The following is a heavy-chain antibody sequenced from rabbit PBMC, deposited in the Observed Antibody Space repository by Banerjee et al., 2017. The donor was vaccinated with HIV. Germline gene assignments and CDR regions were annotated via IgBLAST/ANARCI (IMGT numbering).Heavy chain of an antibody. CDR1: GFDFSIYYY. V-gene: IGHV1S40*01. Sequence: QSLEESGGDLVKPGASLTLTCKASGFDFSIYYYMCWVRQAPGKGLEWIACIYAGSSSDTYYASWAKGRFTISKTSSTTVTLQMTSLTAADTATYFCARAYDTAWGPYYFNFWGQGTLVTVS. D-gene: IGHD4-1*01. CDR3: ARAYDTAWGPYYFNF. J-gene: IGHJ4*01. CDR2: IYAGSSSDT.